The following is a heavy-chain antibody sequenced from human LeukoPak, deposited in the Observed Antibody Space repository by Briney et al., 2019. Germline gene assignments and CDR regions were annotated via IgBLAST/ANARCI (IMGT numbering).Heavy chain of an antibody. J-gene: IGHJ5*02. CDR2: INHSGST. D-gene: IGHD6-13*01. CDR1: GGSFSGYN. CDR3: ARSLTAAGSDRGAAGYKKNNWFDP. V-gene: IGHV4-34*01. Sequence: PSETLSLTCAVYGGSFSGYNWSWLRQPPGNGLEWIGEINHSGSTNYNPSLKSRVTISVDTSKNQFSLKLTSVTAADTAVYYCARSLTAAGSDRGAAGYKKNNWFDPWGQGTLVTVSS.